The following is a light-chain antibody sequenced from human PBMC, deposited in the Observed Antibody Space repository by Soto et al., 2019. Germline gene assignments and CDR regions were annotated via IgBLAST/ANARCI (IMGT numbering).Light chain of an antibody. CDR2: INN. Sequence: QSVLTQPPSASGTPGQRVTISCSGSSSNIGSNFVNWYQHLPGTAPKLLISINNERPSGVPDRFSGSKSGTSASLAISGLQAEDEADYYCAAWDDSLNGWVFGGGTKLTVL. CDR1: SSNIGSNF. J-gene: IGLJ3*02. CDR3: AAWDDSLNGWV. V-gene: IGLV1-44*01.